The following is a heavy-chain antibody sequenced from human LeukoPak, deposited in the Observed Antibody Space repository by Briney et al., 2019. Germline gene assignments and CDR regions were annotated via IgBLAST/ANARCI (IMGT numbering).Heavy chain of an antibody. V-gene: IGHV1-2*02. Sequence: GASVTVSCTASGYTFTGYYMHWVRQAPGQGLEWMGWINPNSGGTNYAQKFQGRVTMTRDTSISTAYMELSRLRSDDTAVYYCATSSSWSIYYYYYMDVWGKGTTVTVSS. J-gene: IGHJ6*03. CDR1: GYTFTGYY. CDR2: INPNSGGT. D-gene: IGHD6-13*01. CDR3: ATSSSWSIYYYYYMDV.